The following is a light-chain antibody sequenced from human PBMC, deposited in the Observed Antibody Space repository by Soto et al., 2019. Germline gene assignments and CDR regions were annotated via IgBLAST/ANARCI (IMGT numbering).Light chain of an antibody. V-gene: IGLV2-8*01. Sequence: QSALTQPPSASGSPGQSVTISCTGTSSDVGGYNFVSWYQQHPGKAPKLMIYEVNKRPSGVPDRFSGSKSGSTASLTVSGLQAEDEADYYCSSYAGSTNFVVFGGGTKVTV. CDR3: SSYAGSTNFVV. CDR1: SSDVGGYNF. J-gene: IGLJ2*01. CDR2: EVN.